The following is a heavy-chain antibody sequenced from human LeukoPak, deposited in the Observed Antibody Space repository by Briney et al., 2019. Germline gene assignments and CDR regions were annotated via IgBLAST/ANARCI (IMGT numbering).Heavy chain of an antibody. CDR2: IWYDGSNK. CDR3: ARDWGSSGWYNWFDP. J-gene: IGHJ5*02. Sequence: PGGSLRLSCTASGFTFSDYGMHWVRQPPGKGLEWVAIIWYDGSNKTYEDSVKGRFTISRDNSKNTLYLQMNSLRAEDTAVYYCARDWGSSGWYNWFDPWGQGTLVTVSS. V-gene: IGHV3-33*01. D-gene: IGHD6-19*01. CDR1: GFTFSDYG.